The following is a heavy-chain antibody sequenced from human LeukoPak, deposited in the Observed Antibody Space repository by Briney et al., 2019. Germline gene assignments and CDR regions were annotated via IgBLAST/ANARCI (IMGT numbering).Heavy chain of an antibody. D-gene: IGHD2-2*01. CDR2: ISAYNHNT. J-gene: IGHJ4*02. CDR3: ARDLMYCDTMSCYDGDFDY. V-gene: IGHV1-18*01. CDR1: GGTFSSYA. Sequence: ASVKVSCTSSGGTFSSYAISWVRQAPGQGLEWVGWISAYNHNTNYAQKFQGRVTMTIDTSTTTVYMELRSLRSDDTAIYYCARDLMYCDTMSCYDGDFDYWGQGTPVTVSS.